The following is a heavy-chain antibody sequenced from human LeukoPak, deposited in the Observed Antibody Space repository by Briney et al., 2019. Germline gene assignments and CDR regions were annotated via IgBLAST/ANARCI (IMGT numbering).Heavy chain of an antibody. Sequence: PGGSLKLSCAASGFTFSGSAMHWVRQASGKGLEWVSLISGDGGSTYYADSVKGRFTISRDNSKNSLYLQMNSLRTEDTALYYCAKGDYGSGSSTFDYWGQGTLVTVSS. V-gene: IGHV3-43*02. CDR1: GFTFSGSA. CDR2: ISGDGGST. CDR3: AKGDYGSGSSTFDY. J-gene: IGHJ4*02. D-gene: IGHD3-10*01.